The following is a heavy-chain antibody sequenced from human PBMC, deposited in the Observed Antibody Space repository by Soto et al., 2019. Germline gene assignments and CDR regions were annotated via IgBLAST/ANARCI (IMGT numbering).Heavy chain of an antibody. J-gene: IGHJ4*02. D-gene: IGHD1-20*01. Sequence: EVQLLESGGGLVQPGGSLRLSCAASGFTFSSYAMSWVRQAPGKGLEWVSAISDTGSDTNYADSVKGRFTISRDNSRNTLFLQMNSLRAEDTALYYCANRGALKWNGLFDWWGQGTLVTVSS. CDR1: GFTFSSYA. CDR2: ISDTGSDT. CDR3: ANRGALKWNGLFDW. V-gene: IGHV3-23*01.